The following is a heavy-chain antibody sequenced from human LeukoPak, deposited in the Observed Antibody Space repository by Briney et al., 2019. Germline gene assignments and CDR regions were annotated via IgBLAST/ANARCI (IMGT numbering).Heavy chain of an antibody. Sequence: GGSLRLSCVASGFTFSSYGMHWVRQAPGKGLEWVAAIWYDGGNKYYADSVKGRFTVSRDNSKNTLYLQMNSLRAEDTAVYYCAKVDGYYTTGFLDYWGQGTLVTVSS. V-gene: IGHV3-33*06. CDR3: AKVDGYYTTGFLDY. J-gene: IGHJ4*02. CDR2: IWYDGGNK. D-gene: IGHD1-1*01. CDR1: GFTFSSYG.